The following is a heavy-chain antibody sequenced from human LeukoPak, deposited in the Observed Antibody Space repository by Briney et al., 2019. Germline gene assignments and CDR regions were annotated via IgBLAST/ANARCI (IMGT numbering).Heavy chain of an antibody. V-gene: IGHV3-48*01. J-gene: IGHJ6*02. CDR1: GFTFSSFS. CDR3: ARDPTLYSIVDYYYGMDV. Sequence: GGFLRLSCAASGFTFSSFSMNLVRPAPGKGLELASYISSSSSTIYYADSVKGRFTISRDNAKNSLYLQMNSLRAEDTAVYYCARDPTLYSIVDYYYGMDVWGQGTTVTVSS. D-gene: IGHD2-15*01. CDR2: ISSSSSTI.